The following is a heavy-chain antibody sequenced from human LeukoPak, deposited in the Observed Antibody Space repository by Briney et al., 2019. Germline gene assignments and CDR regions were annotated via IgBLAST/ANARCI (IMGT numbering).Heavy chain of an antibody. CDR3: ARDRQYSSGWRPFDP. D-gene: IGHD6-19*01. CDR1: GYSISSGYY. Sequence: SETLSLTCTVSGYSISSGYYWGWIRPPAGKGLEWIGQIYTSGSTNYNPSLKSRVTISVDTSKNQFSLKLSSVTAADTAVYYCARDRQYSSGWRPFDPWGQGTLVTVSS. J-gene: IGHJ5*02. V-gene: IGHV4-61*09. CDR2: IYTSGST.